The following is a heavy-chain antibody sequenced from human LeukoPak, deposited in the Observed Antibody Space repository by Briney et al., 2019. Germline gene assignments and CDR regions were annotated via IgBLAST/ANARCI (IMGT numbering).Heavy chain of an antibody. D-gene: IGHD2-15*01. CDR3: ARGYCSGGSCYFDY. Sequence: GGSLRLSCAASGFTFSNYEMNWVRQAPGKGLEWVSYISSSGSTTYYAGSVKGRFTISRDNAKNSLYLQMNSLRAEDTAVYYCARGYCSGGSCYFDYWGQGTLVTVSS. CDR2: ISSSGSTT. J-gene: IGHJ4*02. CDR1: GFTFSNYE. V-gene: IGHV3-48*03.